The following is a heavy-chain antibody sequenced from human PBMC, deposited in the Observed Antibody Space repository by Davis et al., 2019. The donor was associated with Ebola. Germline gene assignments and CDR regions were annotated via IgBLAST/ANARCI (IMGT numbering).Heavy chain of an antibody. CDR3: ARGRGFGELLLLYFDY. CDR2: ISFDGSNK. V-gene: IGHV3-30*03. Sequence: WGSLTLSCSVSGFTFSHYGTHWIRLAPGKGLAWASVISFDGSNKYYSDSVKSRFTISRDNSKNTLYLQMNSLRAEDTAVYYCARGRGFGELLLLYFDYWGQGTMVTVSS. CDR1: GFTFSHYG. D-gene: IGHD3-10*01. J-gene: IGHJ4*02.